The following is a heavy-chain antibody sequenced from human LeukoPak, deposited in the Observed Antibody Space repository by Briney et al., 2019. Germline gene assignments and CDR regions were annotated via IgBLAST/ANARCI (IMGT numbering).Heavy chain of an antibody. CDR3: TAAGTGYYGMDV. D-gene: IGHD6-13*01. CDR2: FDPEDGET. CDR1: GYTLTELS. J-gene: IGHJ6*04. Sequence: GASVKVSCKVSGYTLTELSMHWVRQVPGKGLEWMGGFDPEDGETIYAQKFQGRVTMTEDTSTDTAYMELSSLRSEDTAVYYCTAAGTGYYGMDVWGKGTTVTVSS. V-gene: IGHV1-24*01.